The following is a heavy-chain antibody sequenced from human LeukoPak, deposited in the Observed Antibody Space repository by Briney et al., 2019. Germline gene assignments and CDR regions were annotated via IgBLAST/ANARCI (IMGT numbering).Heavy chain of an antibody. Sequence: GVSVNVSCKASVYTFIGYYLHWVRQAPGQGLEWMGWINPHNGDTNYAQKFQGRVTMTRDTSITTAYMELSRPKSDDTAVYYCATVRDIVVGGGPYYFDYWGQGTLVRVSS. CDR1: VYTFIGYY. CDR3: ATVRDIVVGGGPYYFDY. J-gene: IGHJ4*02. CDR2: INPHNGDT. V-gene: IGHV1-2*02. D-gene: IGHD2-15*01.